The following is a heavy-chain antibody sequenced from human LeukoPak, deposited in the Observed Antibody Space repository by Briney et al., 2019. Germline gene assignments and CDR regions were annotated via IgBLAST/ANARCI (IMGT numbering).Heavy chain of an antibody. CDR1: GYTFTSYG. CDR2: IIPIFGTA. D-gene: IGHD6-13*01. CDR3: ARAVWGSSSWPTQYYYYYYMDV. J-gene: IGHJ6*03. V-gene: IGHV1-69*13. Sequence: ASVKVSCKASGYTFTSYGISWVRQAPGQGLEWMGGIIPIFGTANYAQKFQGRVTITADESTSTAYMELSSLRSEDTAVYYCARAVWGSSSWPTQYYYYYYMDVWGKGTTVTVSS.